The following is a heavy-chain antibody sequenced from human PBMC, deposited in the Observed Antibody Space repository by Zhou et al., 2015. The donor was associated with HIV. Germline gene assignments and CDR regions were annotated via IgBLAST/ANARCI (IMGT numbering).Heavy chain of an antibody. CDR3: AITYPDDY. CDR1: GFTFSSYW. CDR2: IDQDGGST. V-gene: IGHV3-74*02. D-gene: IGHD3-16*01. Sequence: EVQLVESGGGLVQPGGSLRLSCAASGFTFSSYWMHWVRQVPGKGPIWVSRIDQDGGSTIYADSVRGRFTISRDNAANTLYLQMNSLRGDDTAVYYCAITYPDDYWGRGTLVTVSS. J-gene: IGHJ4*02.